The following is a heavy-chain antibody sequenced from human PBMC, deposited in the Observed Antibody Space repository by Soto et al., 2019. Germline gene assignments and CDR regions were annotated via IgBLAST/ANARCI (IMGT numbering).Heavy chain of an antibody. D-gene: IGHD3-10*01. CDR3: ARHAFGSGFYYGMNV. J-gene: IGHJ6*02. CDR2: IYYTGST. Sequence: SETLSLTCAVSGDAITCYFWSWIREPPEKGLEWLGYIYYTGSTIYNPSLMRRVTISLDTSKNQFSLKLSSVTAADTAVYYCARHAFGSGFYYGMNVWGQGTTVTVSS. V-gene: IGHV4-59*08. CDR1: GDAITCYF.